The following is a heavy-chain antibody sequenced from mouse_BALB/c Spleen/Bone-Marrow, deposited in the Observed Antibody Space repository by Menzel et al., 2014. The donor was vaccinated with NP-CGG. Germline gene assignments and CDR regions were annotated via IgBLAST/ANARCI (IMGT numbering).Heavy chain of an antibody. J-gene: IGHJ3*01. CDR1: EFTFSNYT. D-gene: IGHD1-2*01. Sequence: EVKLVESGGGLVQPGGSLKLSCAASEFTFSNYTMSWIRQTPEKRLEWVAYISNGGGTTYYPDTVKGRFTISRDNAKNTLYLQMSSLKSEDTAMYYCARRYDYGYGPFAYWGQGTLVTVSA. CDR2: ISNGGGTT. CDR3: ARRYDYGYGPFAY. V-gene: IGHV5-12-2*01.